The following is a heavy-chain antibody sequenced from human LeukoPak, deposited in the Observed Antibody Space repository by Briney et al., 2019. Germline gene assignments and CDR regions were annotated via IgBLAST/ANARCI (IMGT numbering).Heavy chain of an antibody. CDR2: IYWDDDK. CDR3: ARRDTAKVTGYFDS. Sequence: SGPTLVKPTQTLTLTCTFSEFSLSTSGVGVGWIRQPPGKALEWLASIYWDDDKRYSPSLKSRLTITKDTSKNQVVLTMTNMDPVDTATYYCARRDTAKVTGYFDSWGHGTLVTVSS. V-gene: IGHV2-5*02. J-gene: IGHJ4*01. CDR1: EFSLSTSGVG. D-gene: IGHD5-18*01.